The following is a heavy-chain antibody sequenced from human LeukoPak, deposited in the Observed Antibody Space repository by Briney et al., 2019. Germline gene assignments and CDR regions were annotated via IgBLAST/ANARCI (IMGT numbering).Heavy chain of an antibody. V-gene: IGHV3-74*01. CDR3: ARGGSESDY. CDR1: GFTFSNYW. CDR2: INTDVRKI. Sequence: PGGSLRLSCAASGFTFSNYWMHWVRQAPGKGLVWVSRINTDVRKIRYADAVKGRFTISRDNTKNSLYLQMNSLRAEDAAVYYCARGGSESDYWGQGTLVTVSS. J-gene: IGHJ4*02.